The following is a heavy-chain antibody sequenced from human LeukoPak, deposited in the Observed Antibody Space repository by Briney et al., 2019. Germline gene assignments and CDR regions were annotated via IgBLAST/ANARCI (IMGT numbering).Heavy chain of an antibody. V-gene: IGHV1-8*01. CDR3: ARGPSGVDYYYMDV. D-gene: IGHD6-25*01. CDR1: GYTFTSYD. J-gene: IGHJ6*03. Sequence: WASVKVSCKASGYTFTSYDINWVRQATGQGLEWMGWMNPNSGSIAYAQKFQGTVTLTRDTSMSTAYMELSGLRSEDTAVYYCARGPSGVDYYYMDVWGKGTTVTISS. CDR2: MNPNSGSI.